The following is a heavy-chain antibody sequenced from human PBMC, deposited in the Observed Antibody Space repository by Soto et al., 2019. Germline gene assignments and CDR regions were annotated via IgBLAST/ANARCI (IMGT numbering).Heavy chain of an antibody. V-gene: IGHV4-31*03. J-gene: IGHJ4*02. CDR3: AREPYYYDSSPIYYFDY. D-gene: IGHD3-22*01. CDR2: IYYSGST. CDR1: GGSISSGGYY. Sequence: PSETLSLTCTVSGGSISSGGYYWSWIRQHPGKGLEWIGYIYYSGSTYYNPSLKSRVTISVDTSKNQFSLKLSSVTAADTAVYYCAREPYYYDSSPIYYFDYWGQGTLVTVSS.